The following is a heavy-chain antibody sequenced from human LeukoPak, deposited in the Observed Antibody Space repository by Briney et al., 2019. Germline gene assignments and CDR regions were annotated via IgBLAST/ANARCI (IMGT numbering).Heavy chain of an antibody. D-gene: IGHD5-18*01. Sequence: GGSLRLSCAASGFTFSSYAMHWVRQAPGKGLEYVSAISSNGGSTYYANPVKGRFTISRDNSKNTLYLQMGSLRAEDMAVYYCARGRDTAMAFDAFDIWGQGTMVTVSS. CDR2: ISSNGGST. V-gene: IGHV3-64*01. CDR1: GFTFSSYA. J-gene: IGHJ3*02. CDR3: ARGRDTAMAFDAFDI.